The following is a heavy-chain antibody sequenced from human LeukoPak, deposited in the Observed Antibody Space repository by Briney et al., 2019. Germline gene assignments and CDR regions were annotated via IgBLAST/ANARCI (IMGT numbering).Heavy chain of an antibody. CDR2: ISYDGRHK. J-gene: IGHJ4*02. Sequence: GGSLRLSCVASGCTFSHYGMHWVRQAPGKGLEWVAVISYDGRHKYYADSVKGRFTISRDNSKNTLYLQMNSLTAEDTAMYYCARVPSIAAVGIRLDYWGQGTLVTVSS. CDR3: ARVPSIAAVGIRLDY. V-gene: IGHV3-30*03. D-gene: IGHD6-13*01. CDR1: GCTFSHYG.